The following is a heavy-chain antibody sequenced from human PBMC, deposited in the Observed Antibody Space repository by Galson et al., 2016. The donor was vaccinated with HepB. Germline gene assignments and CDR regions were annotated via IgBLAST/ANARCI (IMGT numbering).Heavy chain of an antibody. CDR3: ARHYDNVWGSYRSGFDR. V-gene: IGHV1-18*01. Sequence: SVKVSCKASGYTLTTFGISWVRQAPGQGLEWMGWITTYNGYTNYAQKFQGRVTMTTDTSTSTAYMELRSLRSDDTAVYHCARHYDNVWGSYRSGFDRWGQGTLVTVSS. CDR2: ITTYNGYT. CDR1: GYTLTTFG. D-gene: IGHD3-16*02. J-gene: IGHJ5*02.